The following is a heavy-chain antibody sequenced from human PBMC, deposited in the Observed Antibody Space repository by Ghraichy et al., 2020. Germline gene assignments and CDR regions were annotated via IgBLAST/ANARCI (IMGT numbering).Heavy chain of an antibody. J-gene: IGHJ4*02. Sequence: SETLSLTCTVSGGSISSSSYYWGWIRQPPGKGLEWIGSIYYSGSTYYNPSLKSRVTISVDTSKNQFSLKLSSVTAAETAVYYCNIAVAGTDGVRAFYLFDYWGQGTLVTVSS. CDR1: GGSISSSSYY. CDR3: NIAVAGTDGVRAFYLFDY. V-gene: IGHV4-39*01. CDR2: IYYSGST. D-gene: IGHD6-19*01.